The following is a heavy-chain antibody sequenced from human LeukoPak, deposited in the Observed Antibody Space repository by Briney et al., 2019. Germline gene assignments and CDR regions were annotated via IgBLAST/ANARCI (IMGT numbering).Heavy chain of an antibody. J-gene: IGHJ4*02. CDR2: IYTSGST. CDR3: VRNGLPADY. V-gene: IGHV4-4*07. D-gene: IGHD1-1*01. CDR1: GGSMNSYY. Sequence: SETLSLTCTVSGGSMNSYYWSWIRQPAAKGLEWIGHIYTSGSTNYNPSPKSRVTMSVDTSKHQFSLKLSSVTAADTAVYYCVRNGLPADYWGQGTLVTVSS.